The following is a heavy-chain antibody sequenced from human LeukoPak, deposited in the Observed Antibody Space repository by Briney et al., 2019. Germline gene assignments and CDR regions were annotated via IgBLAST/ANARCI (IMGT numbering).Heavy chain of an antibody. CDR1: GFTFNNYG. CDR3: ARRSDYGGNGNYFDY. V-gene: IGHV3-23*01. CDR2: VSGRDSNT. J-gene: IGHJ4*02. Sequence: GGSLRLSCAASGFTFNNYGMSWVRQAPGKGLEWVSTVSGRDSNTYYADSVEGRFITSRDNPRNTLCLQMNSLRAEDTAVYYCARRSDYGGNGNYFDYWGQGTPVTVSS. D-gene: IGHD4-23*01.